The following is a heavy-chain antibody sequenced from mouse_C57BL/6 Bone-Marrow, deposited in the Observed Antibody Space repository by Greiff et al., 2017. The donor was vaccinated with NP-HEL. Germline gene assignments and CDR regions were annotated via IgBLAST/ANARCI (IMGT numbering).Heavy chain of an antibody. Sequence: QVQLQQPGAELVKPGASVKMSCKASGYTFTSYWITWVKQRPGQGLEWIGEIYPGSGSTNYNEKFKSKATLTVDTSSSTAYMQLRSLTSEDSAVYYCARWASVVALYAMDYWGQGTSVTVSS. CDR3: ARWASVVALYAMDY. CDR2: IYPGSGST. D-gene: IGHD1-1*01. CDR1: GYTFTSYW. V-gene: IGHV1-55*01. J-gene: IGHJ4*01.